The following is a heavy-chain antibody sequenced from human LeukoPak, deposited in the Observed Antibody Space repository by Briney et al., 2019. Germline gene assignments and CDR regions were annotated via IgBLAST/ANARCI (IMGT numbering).Heavy chain of an antibody. CDR1: GASVSSYY. D-gene: IGHD2-2*01. Sequence: SSETLSLTCTVSGASVSSYYWSWIRRPPGRGLEWIAYLSHSGSSDSNPSLTSRVTTLVDTSKNQFSLKLTSVTAADTAVYYCARARYANAWYAFDIWGHGTMVTVSS. V-gene: IGHV4-59*02. CDR2: LSHSGSS. J-gene: IGHJ3*02. CDR3: ARARYANAWYAFDI.